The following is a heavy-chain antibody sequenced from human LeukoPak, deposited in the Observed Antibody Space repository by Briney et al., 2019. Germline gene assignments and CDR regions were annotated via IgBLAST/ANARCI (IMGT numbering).Heavy chain of an antibody. Sequence: GGSLRLSCAASGFTFSSYGMHWVRQAPGKGLEWVAVISYDGSNKYYADSVKGRFTISRDNSKNTLYLQMNSLRAEDTAVYYCARDREQQLVQGCFDYWGQGTLVTVSS. V-gene: IGHV3-30*19. CDR2: ISYDGSNK. J-gene: IGHJ4*02. CDR1: GFTFSSYG. CDR3: ARDREQQLVQGCFDY. D-gene: IGHD6-13*01.